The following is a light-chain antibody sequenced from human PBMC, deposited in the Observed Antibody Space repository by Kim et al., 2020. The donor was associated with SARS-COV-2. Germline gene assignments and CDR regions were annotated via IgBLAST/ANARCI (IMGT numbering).Light chain of an antibody. CDR2: AAS. J-gene: IGKJ1*01. Sequence: DIQMTQSPSSLSASVGDRVTITCRASQSISSYLNWYQQKPGKAPKLLIYAASSLQSGVPSRFSGSGSGTDFTLTISSLQPEDFATYYSQQSYSTPPTFGKGTKVDIK. CDR3: QQSYSTPPT. V-gene: IGKV1-39*01. CDR1: QSISSY.